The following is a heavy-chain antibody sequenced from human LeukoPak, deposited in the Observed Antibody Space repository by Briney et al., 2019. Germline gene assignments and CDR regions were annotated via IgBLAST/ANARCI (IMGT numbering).Heavy chain of an antibody. CDR3: ARACGGDCYLSDY. J-gene: IGHJ4*02. Sequence: GGSLRLSCAASGFTFSSYSMNWVRQAPGKGLEWVSSISSSSSYIYYADSVKGRFTISRDNAKNSLYLQMNSLRAEDTAVYYCARACGGDCYLSDYWGQGTLVTVSS. CDR2: ISSSSSYI. CDR1: GFTFSSYS. D-gene: IGHD2-21*02. V-gene: IGHV3-21*01.